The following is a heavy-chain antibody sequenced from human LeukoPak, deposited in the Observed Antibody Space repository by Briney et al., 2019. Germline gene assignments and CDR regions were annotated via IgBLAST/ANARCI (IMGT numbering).Heavy chain of an antibody. V-gene: IGHV1-18*01. D-gene: IGHD3-3*01. CDR2: ISAYNGNT. CDR1: GYTFTSYG. CDR3: ASASVDDFWSGYDLQDDI. Sequence: ASVKVSCKASGYTFTSYGISWVRQAPGQGLEWMGWISAYNGNTNYAQKLQGRVTMTTDTSTSTAYMELRSLRSDDTAVYYCASASVDDFWSGYDLQDDIWGQGTMVTVSS. J-gene: IGHJ3*02.